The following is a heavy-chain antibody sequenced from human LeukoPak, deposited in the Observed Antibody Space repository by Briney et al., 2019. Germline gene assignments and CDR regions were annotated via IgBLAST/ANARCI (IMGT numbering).Heavy chain of an antibody. J-gene: IGHJ4*02. Sequence: ASVKVSCKASGYTFTGYYMHWVRQAPGQGLEWMGWINPNSGGTNYAQKFQGRVTMTRDTSISTAYMELSRLGSDDTAVYYCARDHCSSTSCSIFDYWGQGTLVTVSS. CDR3: ARDHCSSTSCSIFDY. CDR1: GYTFTGYY. CDR2: INPNSGGT. V-gene: IGHV1-2*02. D-gene: IGHD2-2*01.